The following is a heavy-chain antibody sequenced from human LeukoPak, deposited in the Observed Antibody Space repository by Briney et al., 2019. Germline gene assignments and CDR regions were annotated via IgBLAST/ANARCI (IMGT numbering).Heavy chain of an antibody. D-gene: IGHD2/OR15-2a*01. Sequence: GSLRLSCAASGFTFNTFNMNWVRQAPGKGLEWVSSITSGGDYIYYADSVKGRFTTSRDNAKNSLSLQLNSLRVEDTAVYYCANFQYGYFGYWGQGTLVTVSS. V-gene: IGHV3-21*04. J-gene: IGHJ4*02. CDR1: GFTFNTFN. CDR3: ANFQYGYFGY. CDR2: ITSGGDYI.